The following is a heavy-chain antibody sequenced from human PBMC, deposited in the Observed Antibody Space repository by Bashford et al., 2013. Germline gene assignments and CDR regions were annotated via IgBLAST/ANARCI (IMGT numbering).Heavy chain of an antibody. CDR3: ARMHRWYGGGFDS. V-gene: IGHV2-70*19. J-gene: IGHJ4*02. Sequence: SGPTLVKPTQTLTLTCTFSGFSLTTHGMCVSWVRQAPGQALEWLALIQWDDNKDYNTSLKTRLTVSKDTSKNQVVLTLTNVDPADTATYYCARMHRWYGGGFDSWGQGTLVTVSS. D-gene: IGHD1-26*01. CDR2: IQWDDNK. CDR1: GFSLTTHGMC.